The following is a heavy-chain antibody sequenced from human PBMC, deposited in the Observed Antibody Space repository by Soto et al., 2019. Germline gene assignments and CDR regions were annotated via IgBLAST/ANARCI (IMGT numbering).Heavy chain of an antibody. CDR3: AKGGYYYDSSGSHDAFDI. J-gene: IGHJ3*02. Sequence: GGSLRLSCAASGFTFSSYGMHWVRQAPGKGLEWVAVISYDGSNKYYADSVKGRFTISRDNSKNTLYLQMNSLRAEDTAVYYCAKGGYYYDSSGSHDAFDIWGQGTMVTVSS. D-gene: IGHD3-22*01. CDR2: ISYDGSNK. CDR1: GFTFSSYG. V-gene: IGHV3-30*18.